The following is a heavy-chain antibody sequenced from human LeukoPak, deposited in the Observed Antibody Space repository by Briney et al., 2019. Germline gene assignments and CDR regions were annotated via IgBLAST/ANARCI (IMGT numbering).Heavy chain of an antibody. CDR2: ISYDGSNK. V-gene: IGHV3-30*14. Sequence: GGSLRLSCAASGFTFSSYAMHWVRQAPGKGLEWVAVISYDGSNKYYADSVKGRFTISRDNSKNTLYLQMNSLRAVDTAVYYCARVGRDGYNYIDYWGQGTLVTVSS. J-gene: IGHJ4*02. CDR1: GFTFSSYA. CDR3: ARVGRDGYNYIDY. D-gene: IGHD5-24*01.